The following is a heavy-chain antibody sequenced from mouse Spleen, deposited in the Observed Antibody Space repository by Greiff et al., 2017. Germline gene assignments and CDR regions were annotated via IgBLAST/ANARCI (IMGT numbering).Heavy chain of an antibody. J-gene: IGHJ2*01. V-gene: IGHV1-55*01. CDR3: ARGVTTAFPLDY. D-gene: IGHD1-2*01. Sequence: QVQLKQSGAELVKPGASVKMSCKASGYTFTSYWITWVKQRPGQGLEWIGDIYPGSGSTNYNEKFKSKATLTVDTSSSTAYMQLSSLTSEDSAVYYCARGVTTAFPLDYWGQGTTLTVSS. CDR1: GYTFTSYW. CDR2: IYPGSGST.